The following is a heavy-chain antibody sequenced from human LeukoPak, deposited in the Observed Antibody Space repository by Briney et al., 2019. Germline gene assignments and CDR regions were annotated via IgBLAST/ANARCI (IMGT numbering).Heavy chain of an antibody. D-gene: IGHD3-22*01. J-gene: IGHJ4*02. CDR2: INPNSGGT. Sequence: ASVKVSLKCSGYTFTDYFIHWVRQAPGQGLEWMGLINPNSGGTNYAQNFQGRVAMTRDPSISTAYMELSRLRSDDTAVYYCARDLLMRDSSGYYSVSYYFDYWGQGTLVTVS. CDR1: GYTFTDYF. CDR3: ARDLLMRDSSGYYSVSYYFDY. V-gene: IGHV1-2*02.